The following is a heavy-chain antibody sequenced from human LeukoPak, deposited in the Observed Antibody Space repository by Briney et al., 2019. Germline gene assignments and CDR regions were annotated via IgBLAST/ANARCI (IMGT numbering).Heavy chain of an antibody. CDR3: ARGNGIAVAGTLSYYYYYMDV. CDR1: GGSISSYY. V-gene: IGHV4-59*01. J-gene: IGHJ6*03. D-gene: IGHD6-19*01. CDR2: IYYSGST. Sequence: SEALSLTCTVSGGSISSYYWSWIRQPPGKGLEWIGYIYYSGSTNYNPSLKSRVTISVDTSKNQFSLKLSSVTAADTAVYYCARGNGIAVAGTLSYYYYYMDVWGKGTTVTTSS.